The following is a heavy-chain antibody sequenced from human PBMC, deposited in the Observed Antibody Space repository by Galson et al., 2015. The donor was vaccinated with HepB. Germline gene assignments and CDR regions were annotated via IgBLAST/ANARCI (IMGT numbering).Heavy chain of an antibody. Sequence: SLRLSCAASGFTFSSYWMSWVRQAPGKGLEWVANIKQDGSEKYYVDSVKGRFTISRDNAKNSLYLQMNSLRAEDTAVYYCASEIGMGNAFDIWGQGTMVTVSS. V-gene: IGHV3-7*05. J-gene: IGHJ3*02. CDR3: ASEIGMGNAFDI. CDR1: GFTFSSYW. D-gene: IGHD1-26*01. CDR2: IKQDGSEK.